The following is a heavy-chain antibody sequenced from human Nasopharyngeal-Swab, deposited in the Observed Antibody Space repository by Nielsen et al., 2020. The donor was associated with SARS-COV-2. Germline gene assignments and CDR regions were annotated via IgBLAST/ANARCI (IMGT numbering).Heavy chain of an antibody. D-gene: IGHD4-23*01. CDR3: ARWVTFYYYYYGMDV. J-gene: IGHJ6*02. V-gene: IGHV3-7*03. Sequence: GGSLRLSCAASGFTVSSNYMSWVRQAPGKGLEWVANIKQDGSEKYYVDSVKGRFTISRDNAKNSLYLQMNSLRAEDTAVYYCARWVTFYYYYYGMDVWGQGTTVTVSS. CDR2: IKQDGSEK. CDR1: GFTVSSNY.